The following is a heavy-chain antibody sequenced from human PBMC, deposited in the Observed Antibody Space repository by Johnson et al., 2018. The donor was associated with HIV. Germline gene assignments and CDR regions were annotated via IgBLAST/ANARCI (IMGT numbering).Heavy chain of an antibody. CDR1: GFTFSSYA. D-gene: IGHD1-26*01. CDR3: ARVRVGAFDI. CDR2: ISYDGSNT. V-gene: IGHV3-30*14. Sequence: QVQLVESGGGVVQPGRSLRLSCEASGFTFSSYAMHWVRQAPGKGLEWVAVISYDGSNTYYADSVKGRFPISRDNSKNALYLQMNSLRAEDTAVYYCARVRVGAFDIWGQGTMVTVSS. J-gene: IGHJ3*02.